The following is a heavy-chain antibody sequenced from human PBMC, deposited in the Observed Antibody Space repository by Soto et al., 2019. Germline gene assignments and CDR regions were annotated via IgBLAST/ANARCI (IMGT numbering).Heavy chain of an antibody. CDR2: ISSSSSYT. J-gene: IGHJ6*02. D-gene: IGHD6-13*01. V-gene: IGHV3-11*05. CDR3: ARWYRSSWYVNYYYGMDV. CDR1: GFTFSNYY. Sequence: QVQLVESGGGLVKPGGSLRLSCAASGFTFSNYYMSWIRQAPGKGLEWVSYISSSSSYTNYAGSVKGRFTISRDNAKKAQYLQMNGMRAEDAAVYYCARWYRSSWYVNYYYGMDVWGQGTTVTVSS.